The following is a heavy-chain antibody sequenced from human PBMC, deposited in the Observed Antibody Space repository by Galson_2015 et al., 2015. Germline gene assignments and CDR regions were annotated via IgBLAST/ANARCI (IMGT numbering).Heavy chain of an antibody. J-gene: IGHJ5*02. CDR2: INPNSGGT. CDR1: GYTFTGYY. Sequence: SVKVSCKASGYTFTGYYMHWVRQAPGQGLEWMGWINPNSGGTNYAQTFQGRVTMTRDTSISTASMELSRLRSDDPAVYYCARDPYRVSYSSGPRQGWFDPWGQGTLVTVSS. D-gene: IGHD1-26*01. V-gene: IGHV1-2*02. CDR3: ARDPYRVSYSSGPRQGWFDP.